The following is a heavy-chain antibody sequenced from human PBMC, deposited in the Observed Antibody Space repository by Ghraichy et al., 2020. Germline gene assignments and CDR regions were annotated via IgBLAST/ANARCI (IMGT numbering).Heavy chain of an antibody. CDR3: ARNPMVRGVWDYYYYGMDV. CDR2: IKQDGSEK. Sequence: GGSLRLSCAASGFTFSSYWMSWVRQAPGKGLEWVANIKQDGSEKYYVDSVKGRFTISRDNAKNSLYLQMNSLRAEDTAVYYCARNPMVRGVWDYYYYGMDVWGQGTTVTVSS. CDR1: GFTFSSYW. D-gene: IGHD3-10*01. V-gene: IGHV3-7*01. J-gene: IGHJ6*02.